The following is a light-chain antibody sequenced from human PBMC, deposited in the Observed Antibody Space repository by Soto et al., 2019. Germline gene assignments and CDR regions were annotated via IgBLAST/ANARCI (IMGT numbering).Light chain of an antibody. J-gene: IGKJ1*01. CDR3: QQYGTYSWT. Sequence: DIQMTQSPSTLSASVGDRVTITCRASQSISTWLAWYQQRPGKAPKLLISDASSFESGVPSRFSGSGSGTEFTLTISSLQPDDFATYYCQQYGTYSWTFGQGTKVESK. CDR1: QSISTW. V-gene: IGKV1-5*01. CDR2: DAS.